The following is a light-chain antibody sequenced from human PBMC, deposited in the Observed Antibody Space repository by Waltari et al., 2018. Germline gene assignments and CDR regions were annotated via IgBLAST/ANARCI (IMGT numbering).Light chain of an antibody. CDR1: SSDVGGYNY. V-gene: IGLV2-11*01. J-gene: IGLJ1*01. CDR3: CSYAGSFTYV. CDR2: DVS. Sequence: QSALTQPRSVSGSPGQSVTISCTGTSSDVGGYNYVSWYQQHPGKAPKVMIYDVSQRPSGVPDRFSGSKSGNTASLTISWLQAEDEADYYCCSYAGSFTYVFGTGTKVTVL.